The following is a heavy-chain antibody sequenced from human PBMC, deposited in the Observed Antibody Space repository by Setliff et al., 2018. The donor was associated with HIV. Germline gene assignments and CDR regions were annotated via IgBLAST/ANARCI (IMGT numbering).Heavy chain of an antibody. V-gene: IGHV4-30-4*08. CDR3: ARAGKEPAAGIYFDS. CDR2: MYPSGLT. J-gene: IGHJ4*02. Sequence: SETLSLTCTVSGGSITTYNYYWAWIRQPPGKGLEYLAYMYPSGLTYYNPSLKSRLTLSMDESKNQFSLNLGSVIATDAAIYYCARAGKEPAAGIYFDSWGQGTLVTVSS. CDR1: GGSITTYNYY. D-gene: IGHD6-13*01.